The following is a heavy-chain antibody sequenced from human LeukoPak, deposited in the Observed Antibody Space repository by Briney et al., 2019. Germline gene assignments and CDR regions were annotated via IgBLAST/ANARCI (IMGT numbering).Heavy chain of an antibody. Sequence: GESLKISCKGSGYSFTSYWISWVRQMPGEGLEWMGRIEPSDSYTNYSPSFQGHVTISADKSITTAYLQWSSLKASDTAMYYCARLSWQLPHYGMDVWGQGTTVTVSS. CDR2: IEPSDSYT. CDR3: ARLSWQLPHYGMDV. CDR1: GYSFTSYW. J-gene: IGHJ6*02. D-gene: IGHD2-15*01. V-gene: IGHV5-10-1*01.